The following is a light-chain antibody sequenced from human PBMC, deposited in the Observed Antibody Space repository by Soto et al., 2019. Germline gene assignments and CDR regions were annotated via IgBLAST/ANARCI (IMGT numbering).Light chain of an antibody. CDR2: ENN. CDR1: SSNIANYY. V-gene: IGLV1-51*02. CDR3: GTWDSRLSGCV. Sequence: VRTQPPSEPADPGQRVTSSSSKSSSNIANYYVCWFKQLTGTAPNLLIYENNKRPSGMPGRFSGSKSGTSATLGITGLYIGEEEDYYCGTWDSRLSGCVVGTVTKVTV. J-gene: IGLJ1*01.